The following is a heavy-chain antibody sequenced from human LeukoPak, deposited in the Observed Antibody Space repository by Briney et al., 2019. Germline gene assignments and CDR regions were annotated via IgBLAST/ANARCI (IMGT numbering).Heavy chain of an antibody. J-gene: IGHJ3*02. Sequence: GGSLRLSCAASGFTFSSYSMNWVRQAPGKGLEWVSNISSSSSIIYYADSVKGRFTISRDNAKNSLYLQMNSLRAEDLAVYYCAADDYDAFDIWGQGTMVTVSS. V-gene: IGHV3-48*01. D-gene: IGHD1-1*01. CDR3: AADDYDAFDI. CDR1: GFTFSSYS. CDR2: ISSSSSII.